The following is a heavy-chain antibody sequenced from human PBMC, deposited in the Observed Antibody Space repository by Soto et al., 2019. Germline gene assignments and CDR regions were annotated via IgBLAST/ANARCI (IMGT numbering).Heavy chain of an antibody. Sequence: QVQLVESGGGVVQPGRSLRISCAASGFTFRAYGMHWVRQAPGKGLEWVALIWFDGSNVYYADSVKGRFTISRDNSNNTLFLQMNSLRAEDTAVYFCARDATSYYYDSETNQLTSVYWGQGTLVTVSS. J-gene: IGHJ4*02. CDR1: GFTFRAYG. D-gene: IGHD3-22*01. V-gene: IGHV3-33*01. CDR2: IWFDGSNV. CDR3: ARDATSYYYDSETNQLTSVY.